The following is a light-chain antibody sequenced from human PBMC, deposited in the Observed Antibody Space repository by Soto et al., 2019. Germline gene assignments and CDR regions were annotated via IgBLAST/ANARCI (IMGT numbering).Light chain of an antibody. CDR1: QTIGTR. Sequence: DIQMTQSPSIVSASVGDRVTITCRASQTIGTRLAWYQRKPGKALKFLIYDASTLESRVPSRFSGSGSGTEFTLTISSLQPDDLATYYCQQYHSLYTFGQGTNLEIK. V-gene: IGKV1-5*01. CDR3: QQYHSLYT. J-gene: IGKJ2*01. CDR2: DAS.